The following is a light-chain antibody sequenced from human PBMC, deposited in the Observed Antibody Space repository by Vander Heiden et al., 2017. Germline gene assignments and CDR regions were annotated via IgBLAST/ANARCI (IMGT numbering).Light chain of an antibody. Sequence: DIQMTQSPSSLSASVGDRVTITCRASQSISSYLNWYQQKPGKAPKLLIYAASSLQSGVPSRFSGSGSGTDFTLSISMLQPEDFATYYCHQSDSTPYTFGPGTKVEIK. CDR3: HQSDSTPYT. CDR2: AAS. CDR1: QSISSY. J-gene: IGKJ2*01. V-gene: IGKV1-39*01.